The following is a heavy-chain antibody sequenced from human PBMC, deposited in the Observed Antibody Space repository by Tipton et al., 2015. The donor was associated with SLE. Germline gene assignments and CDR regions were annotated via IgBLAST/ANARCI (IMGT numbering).Heavy chain of an antibody. J-gene: IGHJ6*02. CDR1: GGSFSGYY. V-gene: IGHV4-34*01. CDR3: ARRKVQGVIVHYYGMDV. D-gene: IGHD3-10*01. Sequence: LRLSCAVYGGSFSGYYWSWIRQPPGKGLEWIGEINHSGSTNYNPSLKSRVTISVDTSKNQFSLKLSSVTAADTAVYYCARRKVQGVIVHYYGMDVWGQGTTVTVSS. CDR2: INHSGST.